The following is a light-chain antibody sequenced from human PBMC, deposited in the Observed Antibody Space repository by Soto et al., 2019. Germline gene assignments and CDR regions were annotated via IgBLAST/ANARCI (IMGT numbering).Light chain of an antibody. CDR1: QSVSDW. J-gene: IGKJ1*01. CDR2: DTS. Sequence: DIQMTQSPSPLSAFVGDRVTITCQASQSVSDWLAWYQQKPGNPPKLLIYDTSRLESAVPSRFSASGSGTEFTLTISGLQPDDVATYYCHQYNSYTWTLGQGTKVDIK. CDR3: HQYNSYTWT. V-gene: IGKV1-5*01.